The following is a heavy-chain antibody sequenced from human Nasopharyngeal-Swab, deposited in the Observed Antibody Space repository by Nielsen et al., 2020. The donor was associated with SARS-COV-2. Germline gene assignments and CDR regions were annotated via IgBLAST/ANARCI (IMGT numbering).Heavy chain of an antibody. CDR2: IDVGGIST. J-gene: IGHJ6*02. CDR3: TRGGFSPSMDV. V-gene: IGHV3-74*01. D-gene: IGHD3-10*01. Sequence: VRQAPGKGLVWVSHIDVGGISTNYADSVQGRFTISRDNAKNTLSLQMNSLRDEDSAIYYCTRGGFSPSMDVWGQGTTVTVSS.